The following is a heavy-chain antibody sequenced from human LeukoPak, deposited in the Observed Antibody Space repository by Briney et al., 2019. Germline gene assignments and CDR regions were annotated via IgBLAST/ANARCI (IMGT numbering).Heavy chain of an antibody. Sequence: GGSLRLSCAASGFTFSSYAMGWVRQAPGKGLQWVSGISGSGGSTYYACSVKGRFTISRDNSKNTLCLQMNSLRAEDTAVYYCSKAPCSSASCYYDYWGQGTLVTVSS. J-gene: IGHJ4*02. V-gene: IGHV3-23*01. CDR2: ISGSGGST. CDR3: SKAPCSSASCYYDY. D-gene: IGHD2-2*01. CDR1: GFTFSSYA.